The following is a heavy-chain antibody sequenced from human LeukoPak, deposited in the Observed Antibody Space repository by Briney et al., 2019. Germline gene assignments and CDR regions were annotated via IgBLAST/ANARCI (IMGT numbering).Heavy chain of an antibody. D-gene: IGHD2-2*01. CDR1: GGTFSSYA. Sequence: GASVKVSCKASGGTFSSYAISWVRQAPGQGLEWMGGIIPIFGTANYAQKFQGRVTITADESTSTAYMELSSLRSEDTAVYYCARDSAIVVVPAAQWFDPWGQGTLVTVSS. CDR3: ARDSAIVVVPAAQWFDP. J-gene: IGHJ5*02. V-gene: IGHV1-69*13. CDR2: IIPIFGTA.